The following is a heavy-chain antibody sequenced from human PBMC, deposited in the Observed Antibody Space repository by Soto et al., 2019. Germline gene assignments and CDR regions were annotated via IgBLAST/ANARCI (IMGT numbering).Heavy chain of an antibody. Sequence: QVQLQQWGAGLLKPSETLSLTCAVYGGSFSGYYWSWIRQPPGKGLEWIGEINHSGSTNYNPSLKSRLTIAVDTSKNQFSLKLSSVTAADTAVYYCARGDLTLIRGVIPRYYYYGMDVWGQGTTVTVSS. CDR3: ARGDLTLIRGVIPRYYYYGMDV. CDR2: INHSGST. J-gene: IGHJ6*02. D-gene: IGHD3-10*01. V-gene: IGHV4-34*01. CDR1: GGSFSGYY.